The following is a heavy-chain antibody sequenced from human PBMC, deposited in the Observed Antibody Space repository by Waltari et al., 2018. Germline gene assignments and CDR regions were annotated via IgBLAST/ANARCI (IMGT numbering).Heavy chain of an antibody. J-gene: IGHJ4*02. CDR2: IIPIFGTA. D-gene: IGHD4-17*01. CDR3: ARVKTPTTVTTPYYFDY. V-gene: IGHV1-69*13. Sequence: QVQLVQSGAEVKKPGSSVKVSCKASGGTFSSSAISCVPPAPGQGLEWMGGIIPIFGTANYAQKFQGRVTITADESTSTAYMELSSLRSEDTAVYYCARVKTPTTVTTPYYFDYWGQGTLVTVSS. CDR1: GGTFSSSA.